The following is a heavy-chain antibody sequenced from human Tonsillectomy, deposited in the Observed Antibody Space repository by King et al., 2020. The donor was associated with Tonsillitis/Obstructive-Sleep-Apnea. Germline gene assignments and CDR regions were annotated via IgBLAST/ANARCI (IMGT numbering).Heavy chain of an antibody. V-gene: IGHV4-34*01. CDR3: ARSTMFGVVITPLYFDY. CDR2: INHSGSS. CDR1: GGSFSGYY. D-gene: IGHD3-3*01. Sequence: VQLQQWGAGLLKPSETLSLTCAVYGGSFSGYYWSWLRQPPGKGLEWIGEINHSGSSNYNPSLKSRVTISVDTSKNQFSLNLSSVTEADTAVYYCARSTMFGVVITPLYFDYWGQGTLVTVSS. J-gene: IGHJ4*02.